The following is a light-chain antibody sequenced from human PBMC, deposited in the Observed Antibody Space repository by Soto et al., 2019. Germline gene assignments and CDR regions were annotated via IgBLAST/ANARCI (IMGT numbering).Light chain of an antibody. CDR1: QSIRTN. CDR3: QQYNNWPSWT. CDR2: GAS. V-gene: IGKV3-15*01. J-gene: IGKJ1*01. Sequence: EIVLTQSPATLSVSAGGTVTLSCRASQSIRTNVAWYQQIPGQAPRLLVYGASTRATGVPARFSGSGSGIEFTLTISSLQSEDFAVYYCQQYNNWPSWTFGQGTKVEIK.